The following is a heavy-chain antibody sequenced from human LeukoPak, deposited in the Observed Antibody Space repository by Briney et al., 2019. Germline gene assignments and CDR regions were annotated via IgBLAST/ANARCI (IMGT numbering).Heavy chain of an antibody. J-gene: IGHJ4*02. CDR1: GYAFTSYY. D-gene: IGHD5-24*01. Sequence: SVKVSCKASGYAFTSYYMHWVRQAPGQGLEWMGGIIPIFGTANYAQKFQGRVTITTDESTSTAYMELSSLRSEDTAVYYCARGRMATKTNYFDYWGQGTLVTVSS. V-gene: IGHV1-69*05. CDR2: IIPIFGTA. CDR3: ARGRMATKTNYFDY.